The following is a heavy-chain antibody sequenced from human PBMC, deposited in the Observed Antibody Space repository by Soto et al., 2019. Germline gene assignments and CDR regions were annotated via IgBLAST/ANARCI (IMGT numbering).Heavy chain of an antibody. CDR2: INAGYGNT. J-gene: IGHJ4*02. V-gene: IGHV1-3*01. CDR1: GYTFSSYA. CDR3: ARDTGDGTFDF. Sequence: ASVKVSCKASGYTFSSYAMHWARQAPGQRLEWMGWINAGYGNTKSSQKFQDRVTISRDTSASTAYMELTSLRSEDTAVYYCARDTGDGTFDFWGQGTLVTVPQ. D-gene: IGHD7-27*01.